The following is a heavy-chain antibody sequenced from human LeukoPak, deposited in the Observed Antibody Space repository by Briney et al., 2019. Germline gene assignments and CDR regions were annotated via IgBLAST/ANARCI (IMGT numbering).Heavy chain of an antibody. Sequence: ASVKVSCKVSGYTLTELSMHWVRQAPGKGLEWMGGFDPEDGETIYAQKFQGRVTMTEDTSTDTAYMELSSLRSEDTAVYYCATSLIYSGSFSYDAFDIWGQGTMVTVSS. J-gene: IGHJ3*02. CDR2: FDPEDGET. V-gene: IGHV1-24*01. CDR3: ATSLIYSGSFSYDAFDI. D-gene: IGHD1-26*01. CDR1: GYTLTELS.